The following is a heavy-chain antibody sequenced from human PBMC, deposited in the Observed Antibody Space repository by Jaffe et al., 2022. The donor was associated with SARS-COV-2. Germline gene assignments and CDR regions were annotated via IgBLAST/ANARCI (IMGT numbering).Heavy chain of an antibody. Sequence: QVQLQESGPGLVKPSEDLSLTCTVSRGSITNYYWSWIRQSPGKGLEWIGYIHYSGSTNYNPSLKSRVTISVSTSKNQITLRLSSVTAADTAVYFCARDQSGGSCYDYWGQGTLVTVSS. V-gene: IGHV4-59*01. J-gene: IGHJ4*02. D-gene: IGHD2-15*01. CDR3: ARDQSGGSCYDY. CDR2: IHYSGST. CDR1: RGSITNYY.